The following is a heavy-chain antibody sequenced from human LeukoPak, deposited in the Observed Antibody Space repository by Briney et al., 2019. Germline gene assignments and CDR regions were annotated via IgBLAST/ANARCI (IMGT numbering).Heavy chain of an antibody. Sequence: PGGSLRLSCAASGFTFSTYAMHWVRQAPGKGLEWVALIWYDGSNKYYADSVKGRFTISRDDSKNTLYLQMNRLRAEDTAVYYCASTSGWYEPIDYWGQGTLVTVSS. CDR3: ASTSGWYEPIDY. CDR2: IWYDGSNK. J-gene: IGHJ4*02. D-gene: IGHD6-19*01. V-gene: IGHV3-33*01. CDR1: GFTFSTYA.